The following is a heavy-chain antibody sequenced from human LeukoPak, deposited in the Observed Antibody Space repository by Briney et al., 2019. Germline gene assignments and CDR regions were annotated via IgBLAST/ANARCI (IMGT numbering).Heavy chain of an antibody. D-gene: IGHD6-13*01. CDR1: GGSISSSSSNC. CDR2: IYHSGST. CDR3: ARGAGIRIY. J-gene: IGHJ4*02. V-gene: IGHV4-4*02. Sequence: SETLSLTCAVSGGSISSSSSNCWTWVRQPPGKGLEWIGEIYHSGSTNYNPSLKSRVTISVDTSKNQFSLKLSSVTAADTAVYYCARGAGIRIYWGQGTLVTVSS.